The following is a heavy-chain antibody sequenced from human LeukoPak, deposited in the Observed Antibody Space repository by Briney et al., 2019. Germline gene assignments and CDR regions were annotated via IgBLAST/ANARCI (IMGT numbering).Heavy chain of an antibody. D-gene: IGHD3-10*01. J-gene: IGHJ4*02. Sequence: PGGSLRLSCAASGFTFSSYWMHWVRQAPGKGLVWVSRINSDGSGTSYADSVKGRFTISRGNAKNTLYLQMNSLRAEDTAVYYCARDMHDGSGGSSDFDYWGQGTLVTVSS. CDR1: GFTFSSYW. CDR2: INSDGSGT. V-gene: IGHV3-74*01. CDR3: ARDMHDGSGGSSDFDY.